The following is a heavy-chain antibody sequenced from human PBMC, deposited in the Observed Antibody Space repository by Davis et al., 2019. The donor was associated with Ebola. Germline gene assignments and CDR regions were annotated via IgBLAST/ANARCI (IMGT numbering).Heavy chain of an antibody. V-gene: IGHV4-31*03. CDR3: ARGVYGAYFDS. CDR2: ISYSGSR. D-gene: IGHD4-17*01. Sequence: PSETLSLTCTVSGGSISGGVHYWNWFRQRPGQGLEWIGYISYSGSRYYNPSLKGRPTMSADTSRNQFSLKLNSVTAADTAVYYCARGVYGAYFDSWGQGALVTVSS. CDR1: GGSISGGVHY. J-gene: IGHJ4*02.